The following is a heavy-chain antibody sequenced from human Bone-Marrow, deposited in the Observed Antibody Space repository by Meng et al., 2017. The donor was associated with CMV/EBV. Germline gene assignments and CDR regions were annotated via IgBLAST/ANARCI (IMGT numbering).Heavy chain of an antibody. CDR3: ARDRGEGNNWFQP. D-gene: IGHD4-17*01. CDR1: GGSFSGYY. CDR2: INHSGST. J-gene: IGHJ5*02. Sequence: SETLSLTCAVYGGSFSGYYWSWIRQPPGKGLEWIGEINHSGSTNYNPSLKSRVTISVDTSKNQFSLNLKSVTASDTAMYYCARDRGEGNNWFQPWGPGTLVAASS. V-gene: IGHV4-34*01.